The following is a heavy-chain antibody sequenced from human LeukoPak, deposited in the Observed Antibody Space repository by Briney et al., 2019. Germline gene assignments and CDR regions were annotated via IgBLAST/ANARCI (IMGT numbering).Heavy chain of an antibody. CDR2: INPNSGGT. V-gene: IGHV1-2*02. CDR1: GYTFTGYY. CDR3: ARAGKVVVAPPDY. Sequence: ASVKVSCKASGYTFTGYYMHWVRQAPGQGLEWMGWINPNSGGTNYAQKFQGRVTMTRDTSISTAYMELSRLRSEDTAVYYGARAGKVVVAPPDYWGQGTLVSVSS. J-gene: IGHJ4*02. D-gene: IGHD3-22*01.